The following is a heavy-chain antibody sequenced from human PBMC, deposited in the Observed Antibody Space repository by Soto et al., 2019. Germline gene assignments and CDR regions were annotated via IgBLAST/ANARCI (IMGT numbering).Heavy chain of an antibody. V-gene: IGHV3-21*01. D-gene: IGHD3-10*01. CDR1: GFTFSSYS. CDR2: ISSSSSYI. CDR3: ARGITMVRGVPQAIDY. Sequence: EVQLVESGGGLVKPGGSLRLSCAASGFTFSSYSMNWVRQAPGKGLEWVSSISSSSSYIYYADSVKGRFTISRDNAKNSLYLQMNRLRAEDTAVYYCARGITMVRGVPQAIDYWGQGTLVTVSS. J-gene: IGHJ4*02.